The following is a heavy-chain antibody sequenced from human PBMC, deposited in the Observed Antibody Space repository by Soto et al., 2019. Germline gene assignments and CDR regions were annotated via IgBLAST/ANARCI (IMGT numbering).Heavy chain of an antibody. CDR2: ISSSGTTI. J-gene: IGHJ6*03. Sequence: QVQLVESGGGLVKTGGSLRLSCAASGFTFSDYYMSWIRQAPGKGLEWVSYISSSGTTIYYADSVKGRFTISMDNAKNSLYLQMNSLSAEDTAVDYCARPLALPHFYYMDVCGKGTTVTVSS. CDR3: ARPLALPHFYYMDV. D-gene: IGHD3-3*02. V-gene: IGHV3-11*01. CDR1: GFTFSDYY.